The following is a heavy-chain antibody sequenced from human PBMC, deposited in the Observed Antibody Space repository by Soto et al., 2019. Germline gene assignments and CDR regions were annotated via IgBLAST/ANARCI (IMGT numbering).Heavy chain of an antibody. CDR2: IYSGGST. CDR3: ARATLYYYGSGSYPVFDY. CDR1: GFTVSSNY. V-gene: IGHV3-66*01. Sequence: GSLRLSCAASGFTVSSNYMSWVRQAPGKGLEWVSVIYSGGSTYYADSVKGRFTISRDNSKNTLYLQMNSLRAEDTAVYYCARATLYYYGSGSYPVFDYWGQGTLVTVSS. D-gene: IGHD3-10*01. J-gene: IGHJ4*02.